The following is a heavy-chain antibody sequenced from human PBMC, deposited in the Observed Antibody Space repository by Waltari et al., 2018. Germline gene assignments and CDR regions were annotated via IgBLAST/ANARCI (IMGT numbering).Heavy chain of an antibody. CDR1: GFTFTNYN. CDR2: ISTSSSTI. CDR3: ASLNWYFDL. V-gene: IGHV3-48*01. Sequence: EVQLVESGGGLVQPGGSLRLSCAASGFTFTNYNMNWVLQAPGNGLEWVSHISTSSSTIYYADSVKGRFTISRDNAKNSLYMQMNSLRAEDTAVYYCASLNWYFDLWGRGTLVTVSS. J-gene: IGHJ2*01.